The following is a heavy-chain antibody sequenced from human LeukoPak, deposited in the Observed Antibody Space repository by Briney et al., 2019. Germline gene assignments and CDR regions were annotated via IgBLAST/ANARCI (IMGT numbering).Heavy chain of an antibody. CDR2: IYYSGST. CDR3: ARGGRGYSSGWYGPSFDY. V-gene: IGHV4-39*07. CDR1: GGSISSGSYY. D-gene: IGHD6-19*01. J-gene: IGHJ4*02. Sequence: SETLSLTCTVSGGSISSGSYYWGWIRQPPGKGLDWIGSIYYSGSTYYNPSLKRRVTISVDTSKNQFSLRLSSVTAADTAMYYCARGGRGYSSGWYGPSFDYWGQGTLVTVSS.